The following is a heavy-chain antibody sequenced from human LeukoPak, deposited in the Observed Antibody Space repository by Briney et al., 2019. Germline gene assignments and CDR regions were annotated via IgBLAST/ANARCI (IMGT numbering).Heavy chain of an antibody. CDR2: IYPGDSDT. J-gene: IGHJ4*02. Sequence: GEPLNISCKASGYSFTTYYIGWLRQLPGKGLEWIGIIYPGDSDTRFSPSFQGQVTISADKSISTAYLQWSSLKDSDTAIYYCARSRTYSTSSFYFDSWGQGTLVTVSS. D-gene: IGHD6-6*01. CDR1: GYSFTTYY. V-gene: IGHV5-51*01. CDR3: ARSRTYSTSSFYFDS.